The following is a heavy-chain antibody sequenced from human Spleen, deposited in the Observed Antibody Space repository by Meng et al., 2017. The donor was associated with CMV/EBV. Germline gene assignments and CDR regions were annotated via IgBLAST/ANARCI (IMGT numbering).Heavy chain of an antibody. CDR1: GFTFSTYW. CDR2: IKQDGSEK. D-gene: IGHD3-9*01. V-gene: IGHV3-7*03. Sequence: SLKISCAASGFTFSTYWMTWVRQAPGKGLEWVANIKQDGSEKYYVDSVKGRFTISRDNAENSLYLQMNSLRAEDTAVYYCARRYYDILTGRIHYGMDVWGQGTTVTVSS. J-gene: IGHJ6*02. CDR3: ARRYYDILTGRIHYGMDV.